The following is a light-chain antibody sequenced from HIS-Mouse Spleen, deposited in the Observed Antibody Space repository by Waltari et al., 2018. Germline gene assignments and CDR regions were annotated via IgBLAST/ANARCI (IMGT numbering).Light chain of an antibody. V-gene: IGLV3-10*01. J-gene: IGLJ2*01. CDR2: EDS. CDR3: YSTDSSGNHRV. Sequence: SYELTQPPSVSVSPGPTARITCSGDALPKKYAYWYQQNSGQAPVPVIYEDSKRPSGIPERFSGSSSGTMATLTISGAQVEDEADYYCYSTDSSGNHRVFGGGTKLTVL. CDR1: ALPKKY.